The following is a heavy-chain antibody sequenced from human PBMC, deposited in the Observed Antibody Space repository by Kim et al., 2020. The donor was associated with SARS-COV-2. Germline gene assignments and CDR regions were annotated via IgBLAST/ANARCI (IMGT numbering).Heavy chain of an antibody. CDR3: AKTKRIKYSSGGGYDY. CDR2: ISYDGSNK. J-gene: IGHJ4*01. V-gene: IGHV3-30*18. CDR1: GFTFSSYG. Sequence: GGSLRLSCAASGFTFSSYGMHWVRQAPGKGLEWVAVISYDGSNKYYADSVKGRFTISRDNSKNTLYLQMNSLRAEDTAVYYCAKTKRIKYSSGGGYDYWG. D-gene: IGHD6-19*01.